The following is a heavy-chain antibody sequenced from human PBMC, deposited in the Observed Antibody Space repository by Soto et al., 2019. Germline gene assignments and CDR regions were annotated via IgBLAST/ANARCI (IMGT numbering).Heavy chain of an antibody. CDR1: GFTFSSYG. V-gene: IGHV3-33*01. J-gene: IGHJ6*03. Sequence: QVQLVESGGGVVQPGRSLRLSCAASGFTFSSYGMHWVRQAPGKGLEWVAVIWYDGSNKYYADSVKGRFTISRDNSKNTLYLQMNSLRAEDTAVYYCARQQIVVVPAAQDSYYYYYMDVWGKGTTVTVSS. CDR3: ARQQIVVVPAAQDSYYYYYMDV. D-gene: IGHD2-2*01. CDR2: IWYDGSNK.